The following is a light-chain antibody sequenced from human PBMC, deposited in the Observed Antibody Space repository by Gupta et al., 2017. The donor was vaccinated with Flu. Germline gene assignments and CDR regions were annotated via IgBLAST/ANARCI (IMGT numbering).Light chain of an antibody. CDR2: LICDGSH. Sequence: VKLTCTLSSGHSSYAIAWHQQQPENRRRYLRKLICDGSHSKGDGIPDCFCGSSCGAARHTTISSLQSEEYAYYYCQTWGTGPWVFGGGTKLTVL. V-gene: IGLV4-69*01. J-gene: IGLJ3*02. CDR3: QTWGTGPWV. CDR1: SGHSSYA.